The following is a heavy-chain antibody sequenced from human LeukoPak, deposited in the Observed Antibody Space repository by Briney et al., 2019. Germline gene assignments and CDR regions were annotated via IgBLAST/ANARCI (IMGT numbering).Heavy chain of an antibody. CDR1: GFTFSSYA. J-gene: IGHJ3*02. V-gene: IGHV3-23*01. Sequence: PGGSLRLSCAASGFTFSSYAMNWVRQAPGKGLEWVSGISASSTNTYYADSLKGRSTISRDNAKNTLYLEMNSLRAEDTAVYYCGKDPNGDFIGAFDMWGRGTMVTVSP. CDR3: GKDPNGDFIGAFDM. D-gene: IGHD2-21*02. CDR2: ISASSTNT.